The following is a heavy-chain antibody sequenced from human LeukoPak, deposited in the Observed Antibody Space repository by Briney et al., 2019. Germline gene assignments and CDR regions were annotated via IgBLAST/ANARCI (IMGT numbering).Heavy chain of an antibody. CDR2: MHYSGNS. V-gene: IGHV4-38-2*02. CDR3: ARDQKYYDNSAAFDI. J-gene: IGHJ3*02. Sequence: SETLSLTCTVSGNSIRSDYYWGWIRQPPGKGLERIGSMHYSGNSNYNPSLKSRVTISVDTSSKNQFSLKLSSVTAADTAVYYCARDQKYYDNSAAFDIWGQGTMVTVSS. D-gene: IGHD3-22*01. CDR1: GNSIRSDYY.